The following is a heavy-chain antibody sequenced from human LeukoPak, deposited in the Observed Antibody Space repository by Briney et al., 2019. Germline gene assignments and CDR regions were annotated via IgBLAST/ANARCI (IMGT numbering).Heavy chain of an antibody. D-gene: IGHD3-10*01. CDR2: IYYTGST. CDR1: GGSISSYY. V-gene: IGHV4-59*01. CDR3: ARTMVRGVIIGAPFDY. Sequence: SETLSLTCTVSGGSISSYYWSWIGQPPGKGLEWIWYIYYTGSTNYNPSLKSRVTISVDTSKNQFSLKLSSVTAADTAVYYCARTMVRGVIIGAPFDYWGQGTLVTVSS. J-gene: IGHJ4*02.